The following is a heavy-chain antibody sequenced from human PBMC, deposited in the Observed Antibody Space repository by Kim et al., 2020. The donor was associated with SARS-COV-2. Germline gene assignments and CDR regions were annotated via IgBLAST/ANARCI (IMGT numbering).Heavy chain of an antibody. CDR1: GFTFDDYA. V-gene: IGHV3-9*01. D-gene: IGHD2-15*01. Sequence: GGSLRLSCAASGFTFDDYAMHWVRQAPGKGLEWVSGISWNSGSIGYADSVKGRFTISRDNAKNSLYLQMNSLRAEDTALYYCAKDVHCSGGSCYSPYYYYYGMDVWGQGTTVTVSS. CDR2: ISWNSGSI. J-gene: IGHJ6*02. CDR3: AKDVHCSGGSCYSPYYYYYGMDV.